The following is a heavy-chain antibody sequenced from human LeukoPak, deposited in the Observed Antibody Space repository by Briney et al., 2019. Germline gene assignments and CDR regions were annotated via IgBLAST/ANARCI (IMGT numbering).Heavy chain of an antibody. CDR2: IYTSGST. CDR1: GGSISSYY. V-gene: IGHV4-4*07. J-gene: IGHJ3*02. CDR3: ARAFDTGLDAADAFDI. Sequence: PSETLSLTCTVSGGSISSYYWSWIRQPAGKGLEWIGRIYTSGSTNYNPSLKSRVTISVDTSKNQFSLKLSSVTAADTAVYYCARAFDTGLDAADAFDIWGQGTMVTVSS. D-gene: IGHD3-9*01.